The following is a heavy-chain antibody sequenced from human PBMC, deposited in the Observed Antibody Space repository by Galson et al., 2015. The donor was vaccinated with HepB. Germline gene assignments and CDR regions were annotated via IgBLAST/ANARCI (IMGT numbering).Heavy chain of an antibody. D-gene: IGHD2-21*01. V-gene: IGHV1-18*01. CDR3: AGDHCGGDYCPREDWFDP. Sequence: SVKVSCKASGYTFSSFGIGWVRQAPGQGLEWMGWIGAYNGHRNYAQRFQGRVTMSTDTSTNTAYMELGSLRSDDTAVYYCAGDHCGGDYCPREDWFDPWGQGTLVTVSS. CDR2: IGAYNGHR. J-gene: IGHJ5*02. CDR1: GYTFSSFG.